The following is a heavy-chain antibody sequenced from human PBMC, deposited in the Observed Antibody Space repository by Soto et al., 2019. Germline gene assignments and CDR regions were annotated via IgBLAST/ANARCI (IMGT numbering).Heavy chain of an antibody. V-gene: IGHV1-46*01. CDR2: INPSGGST. CDR3: ARDRCSSTSCYTLYYYYYGMDV. Sequence: ASVKVSCKASGYTFTSYYMHWVRQAPGQGLEWMGIINPSGGSTSYAQKFQGRVTMTRDTSTSTVYMELSSLRSEDTAVYCCARDRCSSTSCYTLYYYYYGMDVWGQGTTVTVSS. J-gene: IGHJ6*02. CDR1: GYTFTSYY. D-gene: IGHD2-2*02.